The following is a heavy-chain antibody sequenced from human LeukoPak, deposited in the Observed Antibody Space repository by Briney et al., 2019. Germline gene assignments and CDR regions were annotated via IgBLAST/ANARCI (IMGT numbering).Heavy chain of an antibody. Sequence: GGSLRLSYAASGFTFSSYWMHWVRQAPGKGLVWVSRINSDGSSTSYADSVKGRFTISRDNTKNTLYLQMNSLRAEDTAVYYCASSTVFYYYYGMDVWGQGTTVTVSS. V-gene: IGHV3-74*01. CDR1: GFTFSSYW. CDR3: ASSTVFYYYYGMDV. D-gene: IGHD4-17*01. CDR2: INSDGSST. J-gene: IGHJ6*02.